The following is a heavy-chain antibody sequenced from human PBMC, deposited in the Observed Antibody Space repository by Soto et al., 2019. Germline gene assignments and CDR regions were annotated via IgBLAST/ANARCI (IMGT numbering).Heavy chain of an antibody. Sequence: ASVKVSCKASGYTFTSYGISWVRQAPGQGLEWMGWISAYNGNTNYAQKLQGRVTMTTDNSKNTLSLQMNSLSPDDTAVYFCAKEHGGGTSTITSYFDYWGRGTLVTVSS. V-gene: IGHV1-18*01. D-gene: IGHD5-12*01. J-gene: IGHJ4*02. CDR1: GYTFTSYG. CDR2: ISAYNGNT. CDR3: AKEHGGGTSTITSYFDY.